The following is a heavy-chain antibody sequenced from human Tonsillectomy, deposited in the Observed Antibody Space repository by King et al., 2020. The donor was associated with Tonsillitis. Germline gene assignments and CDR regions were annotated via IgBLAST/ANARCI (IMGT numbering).Heavy chain of an antibody. Sequence: QLVQSGAEVKKPGASVKVSCKASGYTFTSYGISWVRQAPGQGLEWMGWISAYNGNTNSAQSLQGRVTMTTDTSTSTAYMELRSLRSDDTAVYYCARDGTYDYVWGSYRSYFDYWGQGTLVTVSS. CDR3: ARDGTYDYVWGSYRSYFDY. D-gene: IGHD3-16*02. CDR1: GYTFTSYG. CDR2: ISAYNGNT. V-gene: IGHV1-18*01. J-gene: IGHJ4*02.